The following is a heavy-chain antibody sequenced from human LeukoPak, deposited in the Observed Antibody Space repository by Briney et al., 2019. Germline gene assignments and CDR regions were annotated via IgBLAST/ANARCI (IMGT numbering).Heavy chain of an antibody. CDR1: GYSFTSYY. D-gene: IGHD3-10*01. Sequence: AASVKVSCKTSGYSFTSYYMHWVRQAPGQGLEWMGIINPSGGFTSYAEKLQGRVTMTRDTSTSTVYMELSSLGSEDTAVYYCAREEYYNGSGRFHFWGQGSLVTVSS. J-gene: IGHJ5*01. CDR3: AREEYYNGSGRFHF. V-gene: IGHV1-46*01. CDR2: INPSGGFT.